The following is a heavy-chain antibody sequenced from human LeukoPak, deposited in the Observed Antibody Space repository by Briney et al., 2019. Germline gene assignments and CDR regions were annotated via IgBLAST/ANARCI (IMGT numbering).Heavy chain of an antibody. CDR1: GFTFSSYG. CDR2: ISYDGSNK. V-gene: IGHV3-30*18. D-gene: IGHD3-10*01. CDR3: AKDRSYGSETYYFDY. J-gene: IGHJ4*02. Sequence: PGRSLRLSCAASGFTFSSYGMHWVRQAPGKGLEWVAAISYDGSNKYYADSVKGRFTISRDNSKNTLYLQMNSLRAEDTAVYYCAKDRSYGSETYYFDYWGQGTLVTVSS.